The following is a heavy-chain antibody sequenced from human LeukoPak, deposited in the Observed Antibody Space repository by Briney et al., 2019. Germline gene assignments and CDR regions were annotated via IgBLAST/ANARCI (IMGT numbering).Heavy chain of an antibody. Sequence: PSETLSLTCAVYGGSFSDYYWNWIRQPPGKGLEWIGQINHSESTNYNPSLESRVTISVDTSKNQFSLKLSSVTAADTAVYYCARGGFSSCSGAGCYLYYFDNWAQGTLVTVSS. CDR2: INHSEST. V-gene: IGHV4-34*01. CDR3: ARGGFSSCSGAGCYLYYFDN. D-gene: IGHD2-15*01. CDR1: GGSFSDYY. J-gene: IGHJ4*02.